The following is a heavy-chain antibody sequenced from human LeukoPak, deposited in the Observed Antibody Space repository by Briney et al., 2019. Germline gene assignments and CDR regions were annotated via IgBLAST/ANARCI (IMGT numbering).Heavy chain of an antibody. D-gene: IGHD4-17*01. J-gene: IGHJ4*02. CDR1: GGSISNTNW. CDR2: VNLQGST. Sequence: SGTLSLTCGVSGGSISNTNWWTWFRQPPGKGLEWIGEVNLQGSTNYNPSLKSRVAISVDKSENHISLKLTSVTAADTAVYYCTRVPISTTARGYFDYWGQGTLVTVSS. V-gene: IGHV4-4*02. CDR3: TRVPISTTARGYFDY.